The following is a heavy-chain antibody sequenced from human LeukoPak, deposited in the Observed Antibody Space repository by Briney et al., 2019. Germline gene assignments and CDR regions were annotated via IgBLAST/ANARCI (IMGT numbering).Heavy chain of an antibody. CDR1: GFPFDDYT. CDR3: AKAYGYSSSPMSPDI. V-gene: IGHV3-43*01. J-gene: IGHJ3*02. D-gene: IGHD6-13*01. Sequence: LGGSLRLSCAASGFPFDDYTMHWVRQAPGKGLEWVSLISWDGGSTYYADSVKGRFTISRDNSKNSLYLQMNSLRTEDTALYYCAKAYGYSSSPMSPDIWGQGTMVTVSS. CDR2: ISWDGGST.